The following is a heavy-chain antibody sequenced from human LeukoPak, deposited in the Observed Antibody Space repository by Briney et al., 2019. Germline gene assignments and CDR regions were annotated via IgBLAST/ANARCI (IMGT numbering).Heavy chain of an antibody. Sequence: GGSLRLSCAASGFTFSSYAMHWVRQAPGKGLEWVAVISYDGSNKYYADSVKGRFTISRDNSKNTLYLQMNSLRVEDTAVYYCARPLFGAQAPYFDYWGQGTLVTVSS. CDR2: ISYDGSNK. CDR1: GFTFSSYA. V-gene: IGHV3-30-3*01. J-gene: IGHJ4*02. D-gene: IGHD3-10*01. CDR3: ARPLFGAQAPYFDY.